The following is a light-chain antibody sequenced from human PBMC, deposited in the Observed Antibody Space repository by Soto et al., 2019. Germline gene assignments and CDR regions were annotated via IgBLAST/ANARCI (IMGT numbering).Light chain of an antibody. CDR2: GNS. V-gene: IGLV1-40*01. CDR3: QSYDSSLSGVV. J-gene: IGLJ2*01. CDR1: SSNSGAGYD. Sequence: QSVLTQPPSVSGAPGQRVTVSCTGSSSNSGAGYDVHWYQQLPRTAPKLLIYGNSNRPSGVPDRFSGSKSGTSASLAITGLQAEDEADYYCQSYDSSLSGVVFGGGTKLTVL.